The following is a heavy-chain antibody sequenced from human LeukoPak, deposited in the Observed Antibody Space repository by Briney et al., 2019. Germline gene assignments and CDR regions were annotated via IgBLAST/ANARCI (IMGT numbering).Heavy chain of an antibody. Sequence: SETLSLTCAVYGGSFSGYYWSWIRQPPGKGLEWIGEINHSGSTNYNPSLKSRVTISVDTSKNQFSLKLSSVTAADTAVYYCALHPIYSSSWYLDYWGQGTLVTVSS. CDR3: ALHPIYSSSWYLDY. CDR2: INHSGST. J-gene: IGHJ4*02. D-gene: IGHD6-13*01. V-gene: IGHV4-34*01. CDR1: GGSFSGYY.